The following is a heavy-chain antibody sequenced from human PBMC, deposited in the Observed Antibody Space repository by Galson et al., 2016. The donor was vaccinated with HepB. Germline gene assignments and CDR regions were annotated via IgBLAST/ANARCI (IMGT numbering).Heavy chain of an antibody. Sequence: SLRLSCAASGFTFSRQWMYWVRQAPGKGLAWVSQIKSDGSNINYADSVKGRFTISRDNAGNTLYLQMNSLRAEDTAVYYCSTLRDFWSGWGQGTLVTVSP. V-gene: IGHV3-74*01. CDR1: GFTFSRQW. CDR3: STLRDFWSG. D-gene: IGHD3-3*01. J-gene: IGHJ4*02. CDR2: IKSDGSNI.